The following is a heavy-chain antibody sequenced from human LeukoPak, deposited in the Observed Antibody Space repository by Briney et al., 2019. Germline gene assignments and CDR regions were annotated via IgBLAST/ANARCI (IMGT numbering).Heavy chain of an antibody. V-gene: IGHV4-34*01. CDR2: INHSGST. CDR1: GGSCSGYY. J-gene: IGHJ4*02. Sequence: SETLSLTCAVYGGSCSGYYWSWIRQPPGKGLEWIGEINHSGSTNYNPSLKSRVTISVDTSKNQFSLKLSSVTAADTAVYYCARLRTVTGDYWGQGTLVTVSS. D-gene: IGHD4-17*01. CDR3: ARLRTVTGDY.